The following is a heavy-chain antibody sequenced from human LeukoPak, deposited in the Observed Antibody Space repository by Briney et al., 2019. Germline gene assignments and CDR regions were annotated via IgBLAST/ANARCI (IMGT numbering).Heavy chain of an antibody. J-gene: IGHJ4*02. Sequence: ASVKVSCKASGGTFSSYAISWVRQAPGQGLEWMGGIIPIFGTANYAQKFQGRVTITTDESTSTAYMELSSLRSEDTAVYYCAEGYSSSWTLGYWGQGTLVTVSS. CDR3: AEGYSSSWTLGY. D-gene: IGHD6-13*01. CDR1: GGTFSSYA. V-gene: IGHV1-69*05. CDR2: IIPIFGTA.